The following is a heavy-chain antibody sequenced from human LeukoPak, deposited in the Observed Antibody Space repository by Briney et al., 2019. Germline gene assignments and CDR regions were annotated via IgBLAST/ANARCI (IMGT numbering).Heavy chain of an antibody. Sequence: PGGSLRLSCAASGFTFSSYGMHWVRQAPGKGLEWVTFIRYDGSNKYYADSVKGRFTTSRDNSKNTLYLQMNSLRTEDTAVYYCAKVTVPLVVITAGGFDYWGQGTLVTVSS. CDR1: GFTFSSYG. V-gene: IGHV3-30*02. D-gene: IGHD3-22*01. J-gene: IGHJ4*02. CDR3: AKVTVPLVVITAGGFDY. CDR2: IRYDGSNK.